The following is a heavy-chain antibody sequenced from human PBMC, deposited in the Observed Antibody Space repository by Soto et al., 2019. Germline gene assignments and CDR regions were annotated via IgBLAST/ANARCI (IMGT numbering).Heavy chain of an antibody. V-gene: IGHV1-46*01. J-gene: IGHJ5*02. Sequence: GASVKVSCKASGYTFTSYYMHWVRQAPGQGLEWMGIINPSGGSTSYAQKFQGRVTMTRDTSTSTVYMELSSLRPEDTAVYYCARLLNDYGGPWGSQLYNWFGPWGQGTLVTVSS. CDR1: GYTFTSYY. CDR3: ARLLNDYGGPWGSQLYNWFGP. CDR2: INPSGGST. D-gene: IGHD4-17*01.